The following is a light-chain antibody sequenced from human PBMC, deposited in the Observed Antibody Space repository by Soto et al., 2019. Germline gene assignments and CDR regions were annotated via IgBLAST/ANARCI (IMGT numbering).Light chain of an antibody. CDR2: GAS. V-gene: IGKV3D-20*02. CDR1: QSVSSSY. Sequence: EIVLTQSPGTLSLSQGERATLSCRASQSVSSSYLAWYQQKPGQAPRLLTDGASNRATGSPDSVRGSGSVTDFTLTINKLEPEDFAVYYCPVRSNLPTWPFAQHTK. J-gene: IGKJ1*01. CDR3: PVRSNLPTWP.